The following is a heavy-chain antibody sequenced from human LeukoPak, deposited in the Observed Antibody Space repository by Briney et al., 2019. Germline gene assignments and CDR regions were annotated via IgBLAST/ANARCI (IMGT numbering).Heavy chain of an antibody. J-gene: IGHJ5*02. CDR2: IYYSGSA. V-gene: IGHV4-59*01. Sequence: SETLSLTCTVSGGSISGYYWSWIRQPPGKGLEWIGYIYYSGSANYNPSLKRRVTISVDTSKNQFSLKLNSVTAADTAVYYCATVRSAIDPWGQGTLVTVSS. CDR3: ATVRSAIDP. CDR1: GGSISGYY.